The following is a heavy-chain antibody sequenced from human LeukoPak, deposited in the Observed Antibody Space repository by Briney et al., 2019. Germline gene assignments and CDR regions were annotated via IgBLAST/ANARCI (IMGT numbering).Heavy chain of an antibody. J-gene: IGHJ1*01. CDR3: ARESDYYDSSGYLR. CDR2: IYYSGST. CDR1: GGSFSGYY. V-gene: IGHV4-30-4*01. Sequence: SSETLSLTCAVYGGSFSGYYWSWIRQPPGKGLEWIGYIYYSGSTYYNPSLKSRVTISVDTSKNQFSLKLSSVTAADTAVYYCARESDYYDSSGYLRWGQGTLVTVS. D-gene: IGHD3-22*01.